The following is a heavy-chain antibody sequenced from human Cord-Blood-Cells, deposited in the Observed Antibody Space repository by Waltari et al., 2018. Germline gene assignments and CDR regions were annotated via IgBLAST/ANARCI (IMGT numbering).Heavy chain of an antibody. J-gene: IGHJ4*02. CDR1: GFPFSNAW. D-gene: IGHD1-26*01. Sequence: EVQLVESGGGLVKPGGSLRLSCAASGFPFSNAWMSWVRKAPGKGLEWVGRIKSKTDGGTTDYAAPVKGRFTISRDDSKNTLYLQMNSLKTEDTAVYYCTTDSLLANYFDYWGQGTLVTVSS. CDR3: TTDSLLANYFDY. CDR2: IKSKTDGGTT. V-gene: IGHV3-15*01.